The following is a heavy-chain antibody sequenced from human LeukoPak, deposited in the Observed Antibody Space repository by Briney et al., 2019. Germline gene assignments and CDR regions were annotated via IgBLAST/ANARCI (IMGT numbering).Heavy chain of an antibody. CDR2: ISSTSDYI. V-gene: IGHV3-21*01. D-gene: IGHD3-10*02. CDR3: AELGITMIGGV. J-gene: IGHJ6*04. CDR1: GFTFTSYG. Sequence: PGGSLRLSCAVSGFTFTSYGMNWVRQAPGKGLEWVSSISSTSDYIDYADSVKGRFTISRDNADNFLYLQMNSLRAEDTAVYYCAELGITMIGGVWGKGTTVTISS.